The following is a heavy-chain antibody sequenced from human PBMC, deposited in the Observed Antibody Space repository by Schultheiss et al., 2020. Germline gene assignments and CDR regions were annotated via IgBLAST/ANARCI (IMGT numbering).Heavy chain of an antibody. J-gene: IGHJ6*02. CDR3: AKGQRSSWYGYYGMDV. CDR1: GFTFSSYA. D-gene: IGHD6-13*01. V-gene: IGHV3-30*04. Sequence: GGSLRLSCSASGFTFSSYAMHWVRQAPGKGLEWVAVIWYDGSNKYYADSVKGRFTISRDNSKNTLYLQMNSLRAEDTALYYCAKGQRSSWYGYYGMDVWGQGTTVTGSS. CDR2: IWYDGSNK.